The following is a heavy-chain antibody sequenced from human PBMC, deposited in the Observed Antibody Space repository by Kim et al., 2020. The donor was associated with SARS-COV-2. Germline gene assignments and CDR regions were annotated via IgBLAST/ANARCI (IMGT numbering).Heavy chain of an antibody. D-gene: IGHD3-10*01. V-gene: IGHV1-8*01. Sequence: ASVKVSCKASGYTYTSYDINWVRQATGQGLEWMGWMNPNSGNTGYAQKFQGRVTMTRNTSISTAYMELSSLRSEDTAVYYCARIGSGRPYYGMDVWGQGTTVTVSS. CDR2: MNPNSGNT. CDR1: GYTYTSYD. CDR3: ARIGSGRPYYGMDV. J-gene: IGHJ6*02.